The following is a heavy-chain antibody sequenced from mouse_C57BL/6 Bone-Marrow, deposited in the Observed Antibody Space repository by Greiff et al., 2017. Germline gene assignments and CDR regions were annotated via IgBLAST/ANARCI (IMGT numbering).Heavy chain of an antibody. CDR2: IHPNSGST. CDR1: GYTFTSYW. V-gene: IGHV1-64*01. CDR3: ARDGTPSYWYFDV. Sequence: VQLQQPGAELVKPGASVKLSCKASGYTFTSYWMHWVKQRPGQGLEWIGMIHPNSGSTNYNEKFKSKATLTVDKSSSTAYMQLSSLTSEDSAVYYCARDGTPSYWYFDVWGTGTTVTVSS. J-gene: IGHJ1*03. D-gene: IGHD1-1*01.